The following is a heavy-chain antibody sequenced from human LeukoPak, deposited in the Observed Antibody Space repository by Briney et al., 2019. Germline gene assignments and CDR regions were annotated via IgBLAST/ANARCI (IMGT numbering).Heavy chain of an antibody. CDR3: AKGPSLRFLEWLYRN. CDR2: ISGSGGST. CDR1: GFTFSSYA. Sequence: SGGSLRLSCAASGFTFSSYAMSWVRQAPGKGLEWVSAISGSGGSTYYADSVKGRFTISRDNSKNTLYLQMNSLRAEDTAVYYCAKGPSLRFLEWLYRNWGQGTLVTVSS. V-gene: IGHV3-23*01. J-gene: IGHJ4*02. D-gene: IGHD3-3*01.